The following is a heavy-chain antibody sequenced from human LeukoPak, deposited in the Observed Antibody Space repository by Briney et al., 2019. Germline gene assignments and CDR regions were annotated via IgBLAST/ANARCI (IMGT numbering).Heavy chain of an antibody. Sequence: HAGGSLRLSCAPSGFTFSSYAMSWVRQAPGKGLEWVSAISGSGGSTYYADSVKGRFTISRDNSKNTLYLQMNSLRAEDTAVYYCAKVNRAYYYDSSGYYAMGAFDIWGQGTMVTVSS. J-gene: IGHJ3*02. D-gene: IGHD3-22*01. CDR2: ISGSGGST. V-gene: IGHV3-23*01. CDR1: GFTFSSYA. CDR3: AKVNRAYYYDSSGYYAMGAFDI.